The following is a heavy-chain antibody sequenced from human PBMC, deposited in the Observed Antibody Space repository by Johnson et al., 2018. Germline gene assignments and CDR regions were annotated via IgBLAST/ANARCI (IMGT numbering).Heavy chain of an antibody. D-gene: IGHD2-21*02. V-gene: IGHV3-9*01. Sequence: EVQLVESGGGLVQPGRSLRLSCVVSGITFEDYAMHWVRQAPGKGLEWVSGISWNSNSKTYADSVKGRFTVSRDNAKNSLYVQMNSLRPEDTAVDYCARDRCGGDCRGNGLKVWGQGTTVTVSS. J-gene: IGHJ6*02. CDR2: ISWNSNSK. CDR3: ARDRCGGDCRGNGLKV. CDR1: GITFEDYA.